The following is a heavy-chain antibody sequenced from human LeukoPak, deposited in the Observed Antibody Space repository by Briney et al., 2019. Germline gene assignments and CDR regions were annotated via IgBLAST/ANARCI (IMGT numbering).Heavy chain of an antibody. CDR3: ARGSQQLAWYYFDY. CDR1: GYTFTGYY. CDR2: INPNSGGT. D-gene: IGHD6-13*01. Sequence: ASVKVSCKASGYTFTGYYMHWVRQAPGQGLEWMGRINPNSGGTNYAQKFQGRVTITADESTSTAYMELSSLRSEDTAVYYCARGSQQLAWYYFDYWGQGTLVTVSS. V-gene: IGHV1-2*06. J-gene: IGHJ4*02.